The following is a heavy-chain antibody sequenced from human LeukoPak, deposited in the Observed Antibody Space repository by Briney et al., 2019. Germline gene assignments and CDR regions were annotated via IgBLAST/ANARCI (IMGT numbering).Heavy chain of an antibody. CDR3: AKDSPVATI. CDR2: ISGSGGTT. Sequence: GGSLRLSCAASGFTFSSSPMSWVRQAPGKGLEWVSAISGSGGTTYYADSVKGRCTISRDNAKNTLYLQMNSLRAEDTAVYYCAKDSPVATIWGQGTMVTVSS. J-gene: IGHJ3*02. V-gene: IGHV3-23*01. D-gene: IGHD5-12*01. CDR1: GFTFSSSP.